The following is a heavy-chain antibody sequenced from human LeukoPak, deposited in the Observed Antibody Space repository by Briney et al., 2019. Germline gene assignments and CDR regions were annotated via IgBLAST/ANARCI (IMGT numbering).Heavy chain of an antibody. J-gene: IGHJ4*02. Sequence: GRSLRLSCAASGFTFSTFHIHWVRQAPGKGLEWVAVISYDGNNKYYADSVKGRFTISRDNSKNTLYLQMNSLRAEDTAVYYCAREIKARAGYYFDYWGQGTLVTVSS. CDR3: AREIKARAGYYFDY. V-gene: IGHV3-30-3*01. CDR1: GFTFSTFH. CDR2: ISYDGNNK. D-gene: IGHD3-10*01.